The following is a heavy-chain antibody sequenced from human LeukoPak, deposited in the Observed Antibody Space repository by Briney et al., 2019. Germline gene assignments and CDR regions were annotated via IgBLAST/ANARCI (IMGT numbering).Heavy chain of an antibody. D-gene: IGHD1-26*01. CDR2: ITTNGDRT. J-gene: IGHJ4*02. CDR3: ARDLSGSNALDY. Sequence: GGSLRLSCAASGFTFSNYAMHWVRQAPGKGLEYVSTITTNGDRTYYANSVKGRFTISRDNSRNTLYLQMGSLRAEDMAVYYCARDLSGSNALDYWGQGTLVTVSS. CDR1: GFTFSNYA. V-gene: IGHV3-64*01.